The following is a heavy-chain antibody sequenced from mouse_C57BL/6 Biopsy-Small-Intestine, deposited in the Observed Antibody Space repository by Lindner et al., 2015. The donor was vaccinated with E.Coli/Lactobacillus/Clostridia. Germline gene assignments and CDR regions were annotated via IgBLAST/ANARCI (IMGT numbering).Heavy chain of an antibody. Sequence: VQLQESGPELVKPGASVKISCKASGYAFSSSWMNWVKQRPGKGLEWIGRIYPGDGDTNYNGKFKGKATLTADKSSSTAYMQLSSLTSEDSAVYFCARSRSYYYAMDYWGQGTSVTVSS. CDR2: IYPGDGDT. D-gene: IGHD3-3*01. CDR1: GYAFSSSW. J-gene: IGHJ4*01. CDR3: ARSRSYYYAMDY. V-gene: IGHV1-82*01.